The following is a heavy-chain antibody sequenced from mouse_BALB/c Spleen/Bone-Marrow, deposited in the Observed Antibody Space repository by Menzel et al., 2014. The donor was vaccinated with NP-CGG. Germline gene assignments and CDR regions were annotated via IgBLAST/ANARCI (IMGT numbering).Heavy chain of an antibody. D-gene: IGHD2-1*01. J-gene: IGHJ3*01. CDR3: ARYGNYPLFAY. CDR2: ISPSTGYS. V-gene: IGHV1-7*01. CDR1: GYSFTNYW. Sequence: QVQLKESGAELAKPGASVKMSCKASGYSFTNYWMHWVKQRPGQGLEWIGYISPSTGYSEYNQKFKDKATLPADKSSNIAYMQLSSLTSEDSAVYYCARYGNYPLFAYWGQGTLVTVSA.